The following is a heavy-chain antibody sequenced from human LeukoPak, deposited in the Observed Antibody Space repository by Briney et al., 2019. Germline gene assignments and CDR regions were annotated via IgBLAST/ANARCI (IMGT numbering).Heavy chain of an antibody. CDR2: IYYTGST. CDR1: GGSVSSGSYS. D-gene: IGHD3-10*01. V-gene: IGHV4-61*01. J-gene: IGHJ4*02. Sequence: SETLSLTCTVSGGSVSSGSYSWSWIRQSPGKGLEFFGHIYYTGSTNYNPSLKRRVTISVDRSKNQFSLKLSSVTAADTAVYYCARAVRYGSGSLFDYWGQGTLVTVSS. CDR3: ARAVRYGSGSLFDY.